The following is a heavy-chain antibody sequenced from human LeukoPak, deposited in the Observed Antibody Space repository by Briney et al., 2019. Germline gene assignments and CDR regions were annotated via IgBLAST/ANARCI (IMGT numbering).Heavy chain of an antibody. CDR1: GFTFDEYA. CDR3: AKVGIFGLVTYYFDY. J-gene: IGHJ4*02. CDR2: ISWNSGLI. Sequence: PGGSLRLSCAASGFTFDEYAMHWVRQAPGKGLEWVSGISWNSGLIDYADSVKGRFTISRDNAKNSLYLQMNSLKAEDTAFYYRAKVGIFGLVTYYFDYWGQGTLVTVSS. D-gene: IGHD3/OR15-3a*01. V-gene: IGHV3-9*01.